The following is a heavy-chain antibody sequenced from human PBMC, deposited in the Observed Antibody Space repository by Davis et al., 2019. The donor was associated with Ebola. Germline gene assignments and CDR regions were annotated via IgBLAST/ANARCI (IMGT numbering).Heavy chain of an antibody. CDR1: AFTFRTYS. J-gene: IGHJ6*04. CDR2: ISIRGRYI. Sequence: PGGSLRLSCVASAFTFRTYSMTWVRQAPGKGLAWVSSISIRGRYIYYADSVKVRFTVSRDNANGSLYLQMSSLRAEDRAVYYCAIAQAALQFLEWAYYGMDVWGKGTTVTVSS. CDR3: AIAQAALQFLEWAYYGMDV. D-gene: IGHD3-3*01. V-gene: IGHV3-21*03.